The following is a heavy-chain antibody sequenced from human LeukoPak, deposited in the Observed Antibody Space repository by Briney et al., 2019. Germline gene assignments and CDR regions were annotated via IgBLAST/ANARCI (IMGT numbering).Heavy chain of an antibody. Sequence: PSETLSLTCAVYGGSFSGYYWSWIRQPPGKGLEWIGEINHSGSTNYNPSLKSRVTISVDTPKNQFSLKLSSVTAADTAVYYCARGRGPPSGYWGQGTLVTVSS. V-gene: IGHV4-34*01. CDR1: GGSFSGYY. J-gene: IGHJ4*02. D-gene: IGHD3-10*01. CDR2: INHSGST. CDR3: ARGRGPPSGY.